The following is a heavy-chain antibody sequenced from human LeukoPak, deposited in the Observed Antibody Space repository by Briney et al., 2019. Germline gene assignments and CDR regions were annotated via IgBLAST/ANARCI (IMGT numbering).Heavy chain of an antibody. V-gene: IGHV4-38-2*02. Sequence: PSETLSLTCTVSGYSISSGYYWGWIRQPPGKGLEWIGSIYHSGSTYCNPSLKSRVTISVDTSKNQFSLKLSSVTAADTAVYYCASTGNDYSNYGSDYWGQGTLVTVSS. CDR3: ASTGNDYSNYGSDY. CDR1: GYSISSGYY. CDR2: IYHSGST. J-gene: IGHJ4*02. D-gene: IGHD4-11*01.